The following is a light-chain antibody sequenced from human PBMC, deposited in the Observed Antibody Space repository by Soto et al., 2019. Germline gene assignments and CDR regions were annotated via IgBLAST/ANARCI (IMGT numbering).Light chain of an antibody. Sequence: DLQMTQSPSTLSASVRDRVTITCRASQSCRNSLAWYQQKAGKAQTLLIYDDSTLQSGVPSRFSGSGSGPEFRLTLSSLQPEDFATYYCLCYITYPWTFGQGTKV. CDR3: LCYITYPWT. CDR2: DDS. V-gene: IGKV1-5*01. CDR1: QSCRNS. J-gene: IGKJ1*01.